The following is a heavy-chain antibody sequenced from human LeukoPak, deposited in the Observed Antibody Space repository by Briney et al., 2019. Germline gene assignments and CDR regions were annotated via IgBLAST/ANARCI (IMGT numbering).Heavy chain of an antibody. CDR2: INPNSGGT. CDR3: ARVYGPPYCSSTSCREYFQH. CDR1: GYTFTGYY. V-gene: IGHV1-2*02. D-gene: IGHD2-2*01. J-gene: IGHJ1*01. Sequence: ASVTVSCKASGYTFTGYYMHWVRQAPGQGVEGMGWINPNSGGTNYAQKFQGRVTMTRDTSISTAYMELSRLRSDDTAVYYCARVYGPPYCSSTSCREYFQHWGQGTLVTVSS.